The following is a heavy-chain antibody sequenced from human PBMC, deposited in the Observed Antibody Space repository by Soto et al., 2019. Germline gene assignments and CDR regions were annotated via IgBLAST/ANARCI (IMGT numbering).Heavy chain of an antibody. V-gene: IGHV3-7*01. CDR3: ASSRVVVPAAIAFDI. CDR1: GFTSSSYW. J-gene: IGHJ3*02. Sequence: GGSLRLSXAASGFTSSSYWMSWVRQAPGKGLEWVANIKQDGSEKYYVDSVKGRFTISRDNAKNSLYLQMNSLRAEDTAVYYCASSRVVVPAAIAFDIWGQGTMVTVSS. CDR2: IKQDGSEK. D-gene: IGHD2-2*01.